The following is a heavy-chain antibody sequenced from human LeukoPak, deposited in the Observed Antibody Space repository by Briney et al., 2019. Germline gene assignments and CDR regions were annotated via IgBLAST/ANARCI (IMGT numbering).Heavy chain of an antibody. CDR1: EFTFSKYR. CDR3: ATNLGSSWPNY. V-gene: IGHV3-7*01. D-gene: IGHD6-13*01. CDR2: IKQDGSDK. Sequence: GGSLRLSCAASEFTFSKYRMTWVRQAPGKGLEWVASIKQDGSDKYYVDSVKGRFTISRDNAKISLYLQMNSLRIEDTAVYYCATNLGSSWPNYWGQGTLVTVSS. J-gene: IGHJ4*02.